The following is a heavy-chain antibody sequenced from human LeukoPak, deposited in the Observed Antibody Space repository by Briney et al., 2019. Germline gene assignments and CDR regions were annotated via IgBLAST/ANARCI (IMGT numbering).Heavy chain of an antibody. J-gene: IGHJ5*02. CDR1: GGSISSYY. V-gene: IGHV4-59*01. D-gene: IGHD5-12*01. Sequence: SETLSLTCTVSGGSISSYYWSWIRQPPGKGLEWIGYIYYSGSTNYNPSLKSRVTISVDTSKNQFSLKLSPVTAADTAVYYCARAGYSGYDDWFDPWGQGTLVTVSS. CDR3: ARAGYSGYDDWFDP. CDR2: IYYSGST.